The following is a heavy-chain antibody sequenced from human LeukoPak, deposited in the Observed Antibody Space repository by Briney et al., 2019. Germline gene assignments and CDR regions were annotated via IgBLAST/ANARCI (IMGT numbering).Heavy chain of an antibody. Sequence: SGTLSLTCAVSGGSFSRYYWIWIRQPPGRGLEWIGEINHSGSTNYNPSLKSRVTISVDTSKNQFSLKLSSVTAADTAVYYCARYNKSSWYFFDYWGQGTLVTVSS. V-gene: IGHV4-34*01. CDR1: GGSFSRYY. D-gene: IGHD6-13*01. CDR2: INHSGST. J-gene: IGHJ4*02. CDR3: ARYNKSSWYFFDY.